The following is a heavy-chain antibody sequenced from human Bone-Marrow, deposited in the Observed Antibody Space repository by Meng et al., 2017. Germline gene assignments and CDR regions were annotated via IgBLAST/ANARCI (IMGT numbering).Heavy chain of an antibody. CDR1: GYTFTSYG. D-gene: IGHD5-18*01. CDR2: IIPIFGTA. CDR3: ARSSRTAMVRVYDAFDI. Sequence: SVKVSCKASGYTFTSYGISWVRQAPGQGLEWMGGIIPIFGTANYAQKFQGRVTITADESTSTAYMELSSLRSEDTAVYYCARSSRTAMVRVYDAFDIWGQGTMVTVSS. V-gene: IGHV1-69*13. J-gene: IGHJ3*02.